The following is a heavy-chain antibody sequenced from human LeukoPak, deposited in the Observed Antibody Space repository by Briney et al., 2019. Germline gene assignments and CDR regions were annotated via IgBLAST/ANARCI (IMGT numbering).Heavy chain of an antibody. D-gene: IGHD2/OR15-2a*01. J-gene: IGHJ4*02. Sequence: GGSLRLSCAASGFTFDDYGMTWVRQAPGKGLEWVSGVSGSGASSFYSDSAKGRFTASRDDSKNAVYLQLNDVTAEDTALYYCVKGVTFTGAGDSFDAWGQGTLVTVSS. CDR3: VKGVTFTGAGDSFDA. V-gene: IGHV3-23*01. CDR1: GFTFDDYG. CDR2: VSGSGASS.